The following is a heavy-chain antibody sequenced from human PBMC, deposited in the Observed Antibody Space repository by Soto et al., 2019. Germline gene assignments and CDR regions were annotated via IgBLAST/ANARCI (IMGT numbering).Heavy chain of an antibody. Sequence: QVQLVQSGAEVKKPGSSVKVSCKASGGTFSSYAISWVRQAPGQGLEWMGGIIPIFGTANYAQKFQGRVTITADKSTSTAYMERSSLRSEDTAVYYCARDVGITGTATRDYYYYGMDVWGQGTTVTVSS. CDR3: ARDVGITGTATRDYYYYGMDV. J-gene: IGHJ6*02. D-gene: IGHD1-20*01. CDR2: IIPIFGTA. V-gene: IGHV1-69*06. CDR1: GGTFSSYA.